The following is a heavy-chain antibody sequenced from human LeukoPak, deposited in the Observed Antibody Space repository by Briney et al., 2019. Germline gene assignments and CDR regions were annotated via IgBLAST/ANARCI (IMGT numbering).Heavy chain of an antibody. CDR3: ARDGGRFSFGFGY. D-gene: IGHD5-18*01. CDR1: SGSISSYY. CDR2: VFYSGST. J-gene: IGHJ4*02. V-gene: IGHV4-59*01. Sequence: SETLSLTCTVSSGSISSYYWSWIRQPPGKGLEWIGYVFYSGSTNYNPSLKSRVTISVDTSKNQFTLKLSSVTPADTAVYYCARDGGRFSFGFGYWGQGTLVTVSS.